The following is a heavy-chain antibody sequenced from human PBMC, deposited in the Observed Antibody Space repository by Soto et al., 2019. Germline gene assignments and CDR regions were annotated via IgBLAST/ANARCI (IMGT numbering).Heavy chain of an antibody. CDR1: GFTFSSYA. V-gene: IGHV3-23*01. J-gene: IGHJ4*02. CDR3: AKVRDFWSGYYTGMDY. CDR2: ISGSGGSI. Sequence: GGSLRLSCAASGFTFSSYAMSWVRQAPGKGLEWVSAISGSGGSIYYADSVKGRFTISRDNSRNTLYLQMNSLRAEDTAVYYCAKVRDFWSGYYTGMDYWGQGTLVTGSS. D-gene: IGHD3-3*01.